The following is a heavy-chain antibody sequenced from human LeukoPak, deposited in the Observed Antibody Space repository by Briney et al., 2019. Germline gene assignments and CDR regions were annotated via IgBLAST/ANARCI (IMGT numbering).Heavy chain of an antibody. V-gene: IGHV3-23*01. CDR2: ISGSGGST. Sequence: GGSLRLSCAASGSTFSSYAMSWFRQAPGKGLEWVSAISGSGGSTYYADSVKGRFTISRDNSKNTLYLQMNSLRAEDTAVYYCARMRGRYCSSNGCYVEYWGQGALVTVSS. CDR1: GSTFSSYA. CDR3: ARMRGRYCSSNGCYVEY. J-gene: IGHJ4*02. D-gene: IGHD2-2*01.